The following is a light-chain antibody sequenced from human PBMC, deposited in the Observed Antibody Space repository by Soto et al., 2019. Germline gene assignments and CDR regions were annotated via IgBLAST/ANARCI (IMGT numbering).Light chain of an antibody. CDR3: QHYNIWPYT. CDR2: GAS. J-gene: IGKJ4*01. CDR1: QNINNK. Sequence: EIVVTQSPATLSLSPGQRATLSCRTSQNINNKLVWYQQKPGQAPRLLIYGASTMATGFPARFSGSGSGTEFTRTISSLQSEDFAVYSCQHYNIWPYTFGGGTQVEIK. V-gene: IGKV3-15*01.